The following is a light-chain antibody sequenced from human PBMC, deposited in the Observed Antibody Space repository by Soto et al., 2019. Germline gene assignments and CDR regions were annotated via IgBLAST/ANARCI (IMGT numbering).Light chain of an antibody. CDR1: QTVTRNY. Sequence: IVLTQSPGTLSLSPGERATLSCRASQTVTRNYLAWHQQKPGQTPRLLVYGASSRATGIPDRFSGSGSGTDFTLTISRLEPEDFAVYYCQQYGSSPRAFGQGTKVDIK. CDR3: QQYGSSPRA. J-gene: IGKJ1*01. CDR2: GAS. V-gene: IGKV3-20*01.